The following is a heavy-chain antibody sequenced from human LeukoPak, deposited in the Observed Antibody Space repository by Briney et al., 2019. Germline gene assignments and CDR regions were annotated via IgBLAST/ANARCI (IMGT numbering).Heavy chain of an antibody. Sequence: GGSLRLSCAASGFTFSSYWMHWVRQAPGKGLVWVSRLNSDGSMTFYADSVKGRFTISRDNAKNTLYLQMNSLRAEDTAVYYCASPYYDTRGSNGYYNMDVWGQGTTVIVSS. J-gene: IGHJ6*02. D-gene: IGHD3-22*01. CDR3: ASPYYDTRGSNGYYNMDV. CDR1: GFTFSSYW. CDR2: LNSDGSMT. V-gene: IGHV3-74*01.